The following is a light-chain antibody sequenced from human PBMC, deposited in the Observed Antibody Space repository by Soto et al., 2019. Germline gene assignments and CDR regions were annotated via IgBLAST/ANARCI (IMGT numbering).Light chain of an antibody. CDR3: QQANTFPYT. CDR1: QDISSW. J-gene: IGKJ2*01. Sequence: DIQMTQSPSSVSASVGDRVTITCRASQDISSWLAWYQQKPGKAPNLLIFSASSSESGVPSRFSGSGSGTEFTLTISSLQPEDFATYYCQQANTFPYTFGQGTKLEIK. V-gene: IGKV1-12*01. CDR2: SAS.